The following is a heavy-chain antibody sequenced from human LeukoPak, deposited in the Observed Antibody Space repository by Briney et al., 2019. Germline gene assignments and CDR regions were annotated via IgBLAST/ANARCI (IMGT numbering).Heavy chain of an antibody. CDR1: GFTFSSYA. CDR2: ISGSGGST. V-gene: IGHV3-23*01. D-gene: IGHD3-3*01. CDR3: AKTRVLRFLEWLSD. Sequence: PGGSLRLSCAASGFTFSSYAMSWVRQAPGKGLEWVSAISGSGGSTYYADSVKGRFTISRDNSKNTLYLQMNSLRAEDTAVYYCAKTRVLRFLEWLSDWGQGTLVTVSS. J-gene: IGHJ4*02.